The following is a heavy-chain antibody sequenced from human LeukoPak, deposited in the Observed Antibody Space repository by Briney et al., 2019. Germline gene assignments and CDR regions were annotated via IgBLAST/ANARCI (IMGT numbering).Heavy chain of an antibody. J-gene: IGHJ4*02. Sequence: HPGGSLRLSCAASGFTFSSSAMSWVRQVPGKGLEWVSGISASGGSTNYADSVRGRFTISRDNSKNTLYVQMNSLRAEDTAVYYCARDQWVAGTGDYWGQGTLVTVSS. D-gene: IGHD6-19*01. CDR3: ARDQWVAGTGDY. V-gene: IGHV3-23*01. CDR1: GFTFSSSA. CDR2: ISASGGST.